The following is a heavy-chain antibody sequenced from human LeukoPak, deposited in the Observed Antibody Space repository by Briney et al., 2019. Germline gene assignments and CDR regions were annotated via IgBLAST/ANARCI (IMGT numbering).Heavy chain of an antibody. CDR1: GFTFSSYG. CDR3: AKDLWRSTRLGELSLYPFDY. V-gene: IGHV3-30*18. D-gene: IGHD3-16*02. CDR2: ISYDGSNK. J-gene: IGHJ4*02. Sequence: GGSLRLSYAASGFTFSSYGMHWVRQAPGKGLEWVAVISYDGSNKYYADSVKGRFTISRDNSKNTLYLQMNSLRAEDTAVYYCAKDLWRSTRLGELSLYPFDYWGQGTLVTVSS.